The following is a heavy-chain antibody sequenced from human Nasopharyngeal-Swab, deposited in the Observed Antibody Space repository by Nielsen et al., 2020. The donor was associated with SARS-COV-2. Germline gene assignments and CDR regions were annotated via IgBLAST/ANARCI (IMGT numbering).Heavy chain of an antibody. V-gene: IGHV4-30-4*01. Sequence: WMRQPPGQGLEWIGYIYYSGSTYYNPSLKSRVTISVDTSKNQFSLKLSSVTAADTAVYYCARAVVWVGAAPSAVWGYFDYWGQGTLVTVSS. CDR2: IYYSGST. CDR3: ARAVVWVGAAPSAVWGYFDY. J-gene: IGHJ4*02. D-gene: IGHD2-15*01.